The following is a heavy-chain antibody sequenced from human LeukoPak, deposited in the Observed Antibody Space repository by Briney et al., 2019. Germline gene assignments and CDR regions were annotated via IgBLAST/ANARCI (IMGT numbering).Heavy chain of an antibody. V-gene: IGHV3-7*01. CDR1: GFTFSSYW. CDR2: IKQDGSEK. Sequence: GGSLRLSCAASGFTFSSYWMSWVRQAPGKGLEWVANIKQDGSEKYYVDSVKGRFTISRDNAKNPLYLQMNSLRAEDTAVYYCARDPVDTAMVPFSDYWGQGTLVTVSS. CDR3: ARDPVDTAMVPFSDY. J-gene: IGHJ4*02. D-gene: IGHD5-18*01.